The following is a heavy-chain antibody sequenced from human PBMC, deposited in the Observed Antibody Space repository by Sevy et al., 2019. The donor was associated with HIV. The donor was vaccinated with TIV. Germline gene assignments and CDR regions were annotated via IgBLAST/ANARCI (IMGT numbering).Heavy chain of an antibody. J-gene: IGHJ4*02. D-gene: IGHD2-21*02. CDR3: ARGNAVTGRGDYFDF. CDR2: ITPFFGTI. V-gene: IGHV1-69*13. CDR1: GGTISNYG. Sequence: ASVKVSCKASGGTISNYGFSWVRQAPGQGLEWVGGITPFFGTINYAQKFQDRVTITAAESAGTVYLELSRLRSEDTAVYYCARGNAVTGRGDYFDFWGRGTLVTVSS.